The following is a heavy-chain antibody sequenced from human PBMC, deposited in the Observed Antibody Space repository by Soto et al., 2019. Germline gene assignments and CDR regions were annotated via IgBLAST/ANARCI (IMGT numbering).Heavy chain of an antibody. CDR3: ARDSYDSSGYYFHY. Sequence: ASVKVSCKASGYTFTSYGISWVRQAPGQGLEWMGWISAYNGNTNYAQKLQGRVTMTTDTSTGTAYMELRSLRSDDTAVYYCARDSYDSSGYYFHYWGQGTLVTVSS. J-gene: IGHJ4*02. V-gene: IGHV1-18*01. CDR1: GYTFTSYG. D-gene: IGHD3-22*01. CDR2: ISAYNGNT.